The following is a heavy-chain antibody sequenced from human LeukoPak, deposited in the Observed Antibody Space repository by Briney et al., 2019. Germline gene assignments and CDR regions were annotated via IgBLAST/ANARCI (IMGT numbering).Heavy chain of an antibody. V-gene: IGHV4-59*01. CDR1: GGSISSYY. Sequence: SETLSLTCTVSGGSISSYYWSWIRQPPGKGLEWFGYIYYSGSTNYNPSLKSRVTISVDTSKNQFSLKLSSVTAADTAVYYCARGWSSDYAEYWGQGTLVTVSS. CDR3: ARGWSSDYAEY. J-gene: IGHJ4*02. D-gene: IGHD2-15*01. CDR2: IYYSGST.